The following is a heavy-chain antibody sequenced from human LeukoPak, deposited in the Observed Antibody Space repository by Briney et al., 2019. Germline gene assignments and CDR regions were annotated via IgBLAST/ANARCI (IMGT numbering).Heavy chain of an antibody. D-gene: IGHD3-10*01. V-gene: IGHV3-30-3*01. Sequence: PGGSLRLSCAASGFTFSSYTLHWVRQAPGKGLEWVAVISNAGSNKYYADSVKGRFTTSRDNSKNTLYLQMNSLRAEDTARYYCAREVPQDRGTYFDYWGQGTLVTVSS. CDR1: GFTFSSYT. J-gene: IGHJ4*02. CDR3: AREVPQDRGTYFDY. CDR2: ISNAGSNK.